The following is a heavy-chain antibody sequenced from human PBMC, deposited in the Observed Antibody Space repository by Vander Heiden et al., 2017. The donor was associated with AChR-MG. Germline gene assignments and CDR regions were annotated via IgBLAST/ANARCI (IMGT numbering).Heavy chain of an antibody. Sequence: QVQLQQWGAGLLKPSETLSLTCAVYGGSFSGYYWSWIRQPPGKGLEWIGEINHSGTTNHNPPLKSRVTISVDTSKNQFSLKLSFVTAADTAVYYCARGPLVPSLRYYDFWSGYWYYFDYWGQGTLVTVSS. CDR3: ARGPLVPSLRYYDFWSGYWYYFDY. CDR2: INHSGTT. D-gene: IGHD3-3*01. V-gene: IGHV4-34*01. CDR1: GGSFSGYY. J-gene: IGHJ4*02.